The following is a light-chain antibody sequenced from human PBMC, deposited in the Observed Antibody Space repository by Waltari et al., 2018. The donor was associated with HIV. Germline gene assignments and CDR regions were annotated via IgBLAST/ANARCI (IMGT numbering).Light chain of an antibody. V-gene: IGKV3-15*01. J-gene: IGKJ1*01. CDR3: QPYNNWPPT. CDR2: GAS. Sequence: EIVMTQSPATLSVSPGERATLSCRASQSISNILAWYQQKPGQAPRLLIYGASTRATGMPASYSGSGSGTEFSLTISSLQSEDFAVYYCQPYNNWPPTFGQGTKVEIK. CDR1: QSISNI.